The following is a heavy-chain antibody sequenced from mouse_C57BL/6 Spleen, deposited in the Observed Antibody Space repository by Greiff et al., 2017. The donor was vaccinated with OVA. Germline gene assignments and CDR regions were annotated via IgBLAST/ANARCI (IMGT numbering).Heavy chain of an antibody. D-gene: IGHD4-1*02. CDR2: ISYDGSN. Sequence: EVQLQESGPGLVKPSQSLSLTCSVTGYSITSGYYWNWIRQFPGNKLEWMGYISYDGSNNYNPSLKNRISITRDTSKNQFFLKLNSVTTEDTATYYCARSTGPLFDYWGQGTTLTVSS. CDR1: GYSITSGYY. V-gene: IGHV3-6*01. J-gene: IGHJ2*01. CDR3: ARSTGPLFDY.